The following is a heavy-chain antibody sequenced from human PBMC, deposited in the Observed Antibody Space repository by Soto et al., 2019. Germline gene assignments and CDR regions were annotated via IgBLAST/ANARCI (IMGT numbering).Heavy chain of an antibody. V-gene: IGHV3-74*01. J-gene: IGHJ4*02. CDR2: INSDGSRS. CDR3: VRGAPFDS. CDR1: GFTFSTYW. Sequence: GGSLRLSCAASGFTFSTYWMHWVRQAPGKGRVWVSRINSDGSRSDYADSVEGRFTISRDNAKNTLYLQMDSLRTEDTAVYYCVRGAPFDSWGRGTLVTVSS.